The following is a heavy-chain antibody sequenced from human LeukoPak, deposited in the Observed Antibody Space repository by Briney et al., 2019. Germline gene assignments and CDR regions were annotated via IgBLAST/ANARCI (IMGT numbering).Heavy chain of an antibody. J-gene: IGHJ3*01. CDR2: MWSNGSNK. CDR1: EFTFSSYG. D-gene: IGHD3-10*01. V-gene: IGHV3-33*01. Sequence: GGSLTLSCAASEFTFSSYGMHWVRQAPGKGLEWVAFMWSNGSNKYYADSVRGRFTISRDNSRNTLYLQMNSLRAEDPAVYCCARGRSISLLRGVAMSDGFDFWGQGAMVTVSS. CDR3: ARGRSISLLRGVAMSDGFDF.